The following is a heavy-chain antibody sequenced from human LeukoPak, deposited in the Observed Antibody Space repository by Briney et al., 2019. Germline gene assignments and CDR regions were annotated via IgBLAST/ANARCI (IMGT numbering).Heavy chain of an antibody. V-gene: IGHV1-18*01. CDR3: ARVQGNIVVVTAYDPLLVYY. CDR2: ISAYNGNT. D-gene: IGHD2-21*02. Sequence: ASVKVSCKASGYTFTSYGISWVRQAPGQGLEWMGWISAYNGNTNYAQKLQGRVTMTTDTSTSTAYMELRSLRSDDTAVYYCARVQGNIVVVTAYDPLLVYYWGQGTLVTVSS. J-gene: IGHJ4*02. CDR1: GYTFTSYG.